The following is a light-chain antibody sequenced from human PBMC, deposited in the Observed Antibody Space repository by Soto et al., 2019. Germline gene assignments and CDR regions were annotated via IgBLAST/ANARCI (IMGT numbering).Light chain of an antibody. Sequence: DLPMTQSPSSLSASVGDRVTITCRASQSISSYLNWYQQKPGKAPKLLIYAESSLQSGVPSRFSGSGSGTDFTLTISSLQPEDFATYYCQQSYSTLMYTFGQGTKLEIK. J-gene: IGKJ2*01. CDR3: QQSYSTLMYT. CDR2: AES. CDR1: QSISSY. V-gene: IGKV1-39*01.